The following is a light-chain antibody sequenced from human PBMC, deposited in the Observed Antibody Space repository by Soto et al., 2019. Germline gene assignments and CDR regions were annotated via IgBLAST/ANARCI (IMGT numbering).Light chain of an antibody. CDR2: GAS. V-gene: IGKV3-20*01. J-gene: IGKJ4*01. CDR3: QQFKSYPLT. Sequence: MLTQSPCTLSLSPGERATLSCRASQSVSNTYLACYQQKPGQAPRLLIYGASNRATGIPDRFSGSGSGTDFTLTISSLQPEDFATYYCQQFKSYPLTFGGGTKVDTK. CDR1: QSVSNTY.